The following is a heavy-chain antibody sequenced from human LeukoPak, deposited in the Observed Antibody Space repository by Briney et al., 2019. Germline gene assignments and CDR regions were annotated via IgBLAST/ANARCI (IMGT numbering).Heavy chain of an antibody. V-gene: IGHV1-24*01. Sequence: ASVKVSCKVSGYTLTELSMHWVRQAPGKGLEWMGGFDPEDGETIYAQRFQGRVTMTEDTSTDTAYMELSSLRSEDTAVYYCATVYCSSTSCYVAFDIWGQGTMVTVSS. CDR2: FDPEDGET. J-gene: IGHJ3*02. CDR3: ATVYCSSTSCYVAFDI. D-gene: IGHD2-2*01. CDR1: GYTLTELS.